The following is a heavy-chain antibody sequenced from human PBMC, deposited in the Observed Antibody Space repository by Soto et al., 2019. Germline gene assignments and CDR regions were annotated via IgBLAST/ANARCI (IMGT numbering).Heavy chain of an antibody. D-gene: IGHD6-13*01. V-gene: IGHV1-24*01. J-gene: IGHJ4*02. CDR1: GYTLTELS. CDR3: ARGDSRDYYFDY. CDR2: FDPEDGET. Sequence: ASVKVSCKVSGYTLTELSMHWVRQAPGKGLEWMGGFDPEDGETIYAQKFQGRVTMTEDTSTDTAYMELSSLRSEDTAVYYCARGDSRDYYFDYWGWGTLVTVSS.